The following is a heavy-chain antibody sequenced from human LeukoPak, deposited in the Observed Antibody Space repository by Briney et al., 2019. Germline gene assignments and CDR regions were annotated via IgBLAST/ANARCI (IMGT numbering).Heavy chain of an antibody. V-gene: IGHV3-23*01. CDR2: ISGSGGST. CDR3: AKDMIVLGFASDFDY. D-gene: IGHD3-22*01. Sequence: GGSLRLSCAASGFTFSSYAMSWVRQAPGKGLEWVSAISGSGGSTYYADSVKGRFTISRDNSKNTLYLQMNSLRAGDTAVYYCAKDMIVLGFASDFDYWGQGTLVTVSS. CDR1: GFTFSSYA. J-gene: IGHJ4*02.